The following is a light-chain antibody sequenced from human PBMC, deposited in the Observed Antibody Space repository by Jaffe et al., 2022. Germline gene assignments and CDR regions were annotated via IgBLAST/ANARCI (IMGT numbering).Light chain of an antibody. CDR1: SSDVGGYNF. V-gene: IGLV2-14*03. J-gene: IGLJ3*02. Sequence: QSALTQPASVSGSLGQSITISCTGTSSDVGGYNFVSWYQQHPGKAPKVLIYGVTNRPSGVSNRFSGSKSGNTASLTISGLQAEDEADYYCSSYINLNSWVFGGGTKLTVL. CDR2: GVT. CDR3: SSYINLNSWV.